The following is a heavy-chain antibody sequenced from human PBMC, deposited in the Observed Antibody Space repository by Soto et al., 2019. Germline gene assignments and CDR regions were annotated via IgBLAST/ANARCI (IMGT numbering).Heavy chain of an antibody. D-gene: IGHD3-22*01. CDR3: ARAGNYYDSSGYMDI. V-gene: IGHV4-31*03. CDR1: GGSISSGGYY. J-gene: IGHJ3*02. Sequence: SETLSLTCTVSGGSISSGGYYWSWIRQHPGKGLEWIGYIYYSGSTYYNPSLKSRVTISVDTSKNQFSLKLSSVTAADTAVYYCARAGNYYDSSGYMDIWGQGTMVTVSS. CDR2: IYYSGST.